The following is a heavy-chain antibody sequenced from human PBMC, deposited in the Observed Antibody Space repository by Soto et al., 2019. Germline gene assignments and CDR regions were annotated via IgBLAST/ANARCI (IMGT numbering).Heavy chain of an antibody. J-gene: IGHJ5*02. D-gene: IGHD3-10*01. V-gene: IGHV4-34*01. CDR2: INHSGST. Sequence: QVQLQPWGAGLLKPSETLSLTCAVYGGSFSGYYWSWIRQPPGKGLEWIGEINHSGSTNYNPSLKRRVTISVDTPKNQFSLKLSSVTAADTAVYYCARGLMTMVRGGFDPWGQGTLVTVSS. CDR1: GGSFSGYY. CDR3: ARGLMTMVRGGFDP.